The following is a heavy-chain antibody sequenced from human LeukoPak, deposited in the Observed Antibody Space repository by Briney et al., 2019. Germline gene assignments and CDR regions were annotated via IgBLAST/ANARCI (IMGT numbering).Heavy chain of an antibody. CDR1: GFTFSDYW. D-gene: IGHD2-15*01. V-gene: IGHV3-7*03. J-gene: IGHJ4*02. Sequence: PGGSLRLSCAASGFTFSDYWMSWVRQAPGKGLEWVANIKQDGTEKYYMDSVKGRFTISRDNPKNSLYVQMNSLRAEDTAVYYCAKRSCGGGSCNFDYWGQGTLVTVSS. CDR3: AKRSCGGGSCNFDY. CDR2: IKQDGTEK.